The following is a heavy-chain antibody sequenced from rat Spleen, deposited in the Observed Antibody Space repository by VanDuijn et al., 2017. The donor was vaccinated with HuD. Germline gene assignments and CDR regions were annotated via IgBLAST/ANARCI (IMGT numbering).Heavy chain of an antibody. J-gene: IGHJ1*01. D-gene: IGHD1-12*03. V-gene: IGHV5-19*01. CDR2: FSPTGGST. CDR1: GFIFSDYG. CDR3: ARHAYYDGYYHWYFDL. Sequence: EVQLVESGGGLVQPGGSLKLSCAASGFIFSDYGMHWIRQAPTKGLEWVASFSPTGGSTYYRDSVKGRFTISRDNAKSTLYLQMDSLRSEDTATYYCARHAYYDGYYHWYFDLWGPGTMVTVSS.